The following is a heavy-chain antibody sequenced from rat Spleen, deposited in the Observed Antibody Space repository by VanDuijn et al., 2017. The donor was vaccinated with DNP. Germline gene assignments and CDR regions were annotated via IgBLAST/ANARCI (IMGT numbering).Heavy chain of an antibody. CDR1: GYSITSNY. CDR3: ARLRLEWELRAMDA. J-gene: IGHJ4*01. CDR2: ISYSGSP. V-gene: IGHV3-1*01. Sequence: EVQLQESGPGLVKPSQSLSLTCSVTGYSITSNYWGWTRKFPGNKMEWIGHISYSGSPRYNPSLKSRISITRDTSKNQFFLQLDSVTTEDTATYYCARLRLEWELRAMDAWGQGTSVTVSS. D-gene: IGHD1-1*01.